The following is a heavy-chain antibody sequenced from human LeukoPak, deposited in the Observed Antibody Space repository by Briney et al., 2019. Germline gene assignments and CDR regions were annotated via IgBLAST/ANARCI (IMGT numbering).Heavy chain of an antibody. CDR2: ISYDGSNK. V-gene: IGHV3-30*18. J-gene: IGHJ5*02. CDR3: AKDLGGSFFDP. Sequence: QPGGSLRLSCAASGFTFSSYGMHWVRQAPGKGLEWVAVISYDGSNKYYADSVKGRFTISRDNSKNTLYLRMNSLRAEDTAVYYCAKDLGGSFFDPWGQGTPVTVSS. D-gene: IGHD1-26*01. CDR1: GFTFSSYG.